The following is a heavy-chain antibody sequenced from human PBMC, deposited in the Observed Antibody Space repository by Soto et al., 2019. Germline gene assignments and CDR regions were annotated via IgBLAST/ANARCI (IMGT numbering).Heavy chain of an antibody. D-gene: IGHD3-9*01. CDR1: GGSISSGSFY. J-gene: IGHJ4*02. V-gene: IGHV4-31*03. CDR2: ISDSGSS. Sequence: QVQLQESGPGLVKPSQTLTLTCTVSGGSISSGSFYWSWIRQHPGKGLEWIGHISDSGSSYYNPYLESRVTRSVDTPKNQFSLKLSAVTAADTAVYFCARTTFYDIFTAYYSLFDYWGQGPLVTVSS. CDR3: ARTTFYDIFTAYYSLFDY.